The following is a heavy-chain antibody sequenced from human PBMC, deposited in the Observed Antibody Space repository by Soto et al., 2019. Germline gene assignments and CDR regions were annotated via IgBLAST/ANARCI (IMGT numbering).Heavy chain of an antibody. CDR2: IYSGGST. CDR1: GFTVSSNY. Sequence: GGSLRLSCAASGFTVSSNYMSWVRQAPGKGLEWVSVIYSGGSTYYADSVKGRFTISRDNSKNTLYLQMNSLRAEDTAVYYCARVNTHYYGSGSYFPDYWGQGTLVTVSS. CDR3: ARVNTHYYGSGSYFPDY. D-gene: IGHD3-10*01. J-gene: IGHJ4*02. V-gene: IGHV3-53*01.